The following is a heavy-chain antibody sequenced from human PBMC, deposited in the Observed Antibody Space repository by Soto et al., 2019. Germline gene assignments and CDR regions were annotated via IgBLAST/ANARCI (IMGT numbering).Heavy chain of an antibody. CDR2: IHYSGGT. V-gene: IGHV4-59*02. CDR1: GASVSTYS. D-gene: IGHD3-10*01. Sequence: KPSETLSLTCSVTGASVSTYSWSWIRQSPGKGLEWIGYIHYSGGTNYTPSLRSRVTISVDTSKNHLSLNLTSLTAADTAVYYCARGGTSGSAVYNWFDPWGQGTLVTVSS. CDR3: ARGGTSGSAVYNWFDP. J-gene: IGHJ5*02.